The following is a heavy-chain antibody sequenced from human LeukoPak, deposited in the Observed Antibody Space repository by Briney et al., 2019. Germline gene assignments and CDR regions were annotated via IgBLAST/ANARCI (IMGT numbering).Heavy chain of an antibody. CDR1: GGSFSGYY. CDR3: AYCSGGSCYH. Sequence: SETLSLTCAVYGGSFSGYYWSWIRQPPEKGLEWIGEINHSGSTNYNPSLKSRVTISVDTSKNQFSLKLSSVTAADTAVYYCAYCSGGSCYHWGQGTLVTVSS. J-gene: IGHJ5*02. V-gene: IGHV4-34*01. D-gene: IGHD2-15*01. CDR2: INHSGST.